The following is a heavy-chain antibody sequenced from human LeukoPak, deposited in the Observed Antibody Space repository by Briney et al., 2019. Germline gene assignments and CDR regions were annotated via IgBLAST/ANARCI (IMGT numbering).Heavy chain of an antibody. CDR2: IGTAGDT. J-gene: IGHJ4*02. D-gene: IGHD3-3*01. Sequence: GGSLKLSCAASGFTFSSYDMHWVRQATGKGLEWVSAIGTAGDTYYPGPVKGRFTISRENAKNSLYLQMNSLRAGDTAVYYCARARFLEWSYYFDYWGQGTLVTVSS. CDR3: ARARFLEWSYYFDY. CDR1: GFTFSSYD. V-gene: IGHV3-13*01.